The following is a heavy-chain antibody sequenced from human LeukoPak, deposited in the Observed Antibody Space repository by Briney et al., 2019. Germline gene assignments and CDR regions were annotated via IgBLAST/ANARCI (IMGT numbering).Heavy chain of an antibody. CDR1: GYTFTAYD. CDR2: MNPKSGNT. J-gene: IGHJ4*02. D-gene: IGHD1-26*01. V-gene: IGHV1-8*03. Sequence: ASVKVSCKASGYTFTAYDINWVRQATGQGLEWMGWMNPKSGNTGYAQNFKGRVTITRDASTSTDYMELTSLTSDDTAVYYCAKGDTTWELPHDDWGQGTLVTVSS. CDR3: AKGDTTWELPHDD.